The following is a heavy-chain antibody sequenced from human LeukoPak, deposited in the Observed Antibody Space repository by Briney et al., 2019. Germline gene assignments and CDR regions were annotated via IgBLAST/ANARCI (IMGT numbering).Heavy chain of an antibody. D-gene: IGHD6-13*01. V-gene: IGHV3-9*01. CDR1: GFTFDDYA. CDR2: ISWNSGSI. Sequence: GRSLRLSCAASGFTFDDYAMHWVRQAPGKGLEWVSGISWNSGSIGYADSVKGRFTISRDNAKNSLYLQMNSLRAEDTALYYCAKDKRPTKQPRGPFDYWGQGTLVTVSS. CDR3: AKDKRPTKQPRGPFDY. J-gene: IGHJ4*02.